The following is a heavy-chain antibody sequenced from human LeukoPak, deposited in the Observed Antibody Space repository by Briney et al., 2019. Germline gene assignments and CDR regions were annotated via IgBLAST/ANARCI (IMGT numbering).Heavy chain of an antibody. CDR2: ISSSSYI. D-gene: IGHD1-7*01. CDR3: ASGTLELTGDY. Sequence: GGSLRLSCAASGFTFSSYSMNWVRQAPGKGLEWVSSISSSSYIYYADSVKGRFTISRDNAKNSLYLQMNSLRAEDTAVYYCASGTLELTGDYWGQGTLVTVSS. V-gene: IGHV3-21*01. J-gene: IGHJ4*02. CDR1: GFTFSSYS.